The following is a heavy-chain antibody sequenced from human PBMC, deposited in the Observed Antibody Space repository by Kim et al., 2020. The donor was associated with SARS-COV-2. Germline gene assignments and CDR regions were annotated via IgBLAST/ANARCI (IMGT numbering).Heavy chain of an antibody. J-gene: IGHJ6*01. Sequence: GGSLRLSCAASGFTFRSYAMRWVRQAPGKGLEWVSTITPSGASTYYTDSVKGRFTISRDNSKNTLYLQMNSLRAEDSAVYYCAKVYSNDGYSYYGLDGWG. D-gene: IGHD4-4*01. CDR2: ITPSGAST. V-gene: IGHV3-23*01. CDR1: GFTFRSYA. CDR3: AKVYSNDGYSYYGLDG.